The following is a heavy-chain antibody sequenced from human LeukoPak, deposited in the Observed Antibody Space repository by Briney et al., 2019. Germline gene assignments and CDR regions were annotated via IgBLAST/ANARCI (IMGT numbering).Heavy chain of an antibody. CDR2: INPSGGSA. CDR3: ARAVGLVSRSDASDI. D-gene: IGHD3-16*01. Sequence: ASVKVSCKASGYTFSIYNMHWVRQAPGQGLEWMGIINPSGGSASDAQKFQGRLTMTRDTSTSTLYMELSSLRSEDTAVYYCARAVGLVSRSDASDIWGQGTMVTVSS. J-gene: IGHJ3*02. V-gene: IGHV1-46*01. CDR1: GYTFSIYN.